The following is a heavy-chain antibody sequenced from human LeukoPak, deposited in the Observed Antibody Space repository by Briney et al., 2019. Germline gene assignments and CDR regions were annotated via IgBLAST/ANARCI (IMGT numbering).Heavy chain of an antibody. CDR2: ISYDGSNK. Sequence: GRSLRLSCAASGFTFSSYGMHWVRQAPGKGLEWVAVISYDGSNKYYADSVKGRFTISRDNSKNTLYLQMNSLRAEDTAVYYCAKKFVDGILTGYKDYYYYYGMDVWGQGTTVTVSS. V-gene: IGHV3-30*18. J-gene: IGHJ6*02. D-gene: IGHD3-9*01. CDR1: GFTFSSYG. CDR3: AKKFVDGILTGYKDYYYYYGMDV.